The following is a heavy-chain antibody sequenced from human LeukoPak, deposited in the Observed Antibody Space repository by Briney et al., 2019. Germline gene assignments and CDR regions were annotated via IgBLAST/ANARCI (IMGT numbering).Heavy chain of an antibody. D-gene: IGHD3-3*01. CDR2: IYYSGST. J-gene: IGHJ4*02. CDR3: ARFGKPAWDFWSGYYVAYYFDY. Sequence: PSETLSLTCTVSGGSISSYYWSWIRQPPGKGLEWIGYIYYSGSTNYNPSLKSRVTISVDTSKNQFSLKLSSVTAADTAVYYCARFGKPAWDFWSGYYVAYYFDYWGQGTLVTVSS. CDR1: GGSISSYY. V-gene: IGHV4-59*01.